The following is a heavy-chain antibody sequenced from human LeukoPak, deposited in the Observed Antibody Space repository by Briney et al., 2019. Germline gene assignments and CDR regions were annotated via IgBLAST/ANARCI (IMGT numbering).Heavy chain of an antibody. CDR3: ARCKKNNYDSSGYHGDWFDP. CDR2: IYYSGST. J-gene: IGHJ5*02. D-gene: IGHD3-22*01. CDR1: GGSISSSSYY. Sequence: SETLSLTCTVSGGSISSSSYYWGWIRQPPGKGLEWIGSIYYSGSTYYNPSLKSRVTISVDTSKNQFPLKLSPVTAADTAVYYCARCKKNNYDSSGYHGDWFDPWGHGTLVTVSS. V-gene: IGHV4-39*01.